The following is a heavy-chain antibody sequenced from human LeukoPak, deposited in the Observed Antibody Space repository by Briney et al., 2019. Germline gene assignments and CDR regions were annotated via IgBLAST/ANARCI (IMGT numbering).Heavy chain of an antibody. D-gene: IGHD3-22*01. J-gene: IGHJ3*02. Sequence: ALVKVSCKASGYTFTSYGISWGRQAPGQGLEWMGWISAYNGNTTYAQKLHGRVTMTTATSTSTAHMELRSLRSDDTAVYYSARAYYYDSSGYHAFDIWGQGTRVTVSS. CDR1: GYTFTSYG. V-gene: IGHV1-18*01. CDR3: ARAYYYDSSGYHAFDI. CDR2: ISAYNGNT.